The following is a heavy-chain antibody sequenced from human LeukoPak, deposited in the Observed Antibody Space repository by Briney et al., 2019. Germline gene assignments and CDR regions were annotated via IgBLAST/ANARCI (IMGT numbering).Heavy chain of an antibody. D-gene: IGHD5-24*01. V-gene: IGHV4-39*02. CDR3: ATLAGLVRWLQFTH. Sequence: SETLSLTCSVSGASVSTSKIYWGWVRQPPGKGLEWIGTVYYGGGTYYKPSLKSRVSISFDTTKNHFSLTLASVTAADTAVYYCATLAGLVRWLQFTHWGQGILVTVSS. J-gene: IGHJ1*01. CDR2: VYYGGGT. CDR1: GASVSTSKIY.